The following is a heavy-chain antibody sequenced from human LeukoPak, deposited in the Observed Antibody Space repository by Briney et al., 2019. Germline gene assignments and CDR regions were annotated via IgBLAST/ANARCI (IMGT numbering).Heavy chain of an antibody. CDR2: ISSSSSYI. CDR1: GFTFSSYS. D-gene: IGHD4-17*01. CDR3: ARDDYGHYAGFDY. J-gene: IGHJ4*02. Sequence: GGSLRLSCAASGFTFSSYSMNWVRQAPGKGLEWVSSISSSSSYIYYADSVKGRFTISRDNAKNSLYLQMNSLRAEDTAVYYCARDDYGHYAGFDYWGQGTLVTVSS. V-gene: IGHV3-21*01.